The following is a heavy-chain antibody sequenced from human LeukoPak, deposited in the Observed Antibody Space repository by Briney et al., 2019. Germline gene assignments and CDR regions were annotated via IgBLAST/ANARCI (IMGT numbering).Heavy chain of an antibody. CDR2: MFYSGNT. Sequence: NPSETQSLTCTVSGASITSYHWSWIRQPAGKGLEWIGRMFYSGNTDYNPSLKSRLTMSIDTSKNQFSLKLSSVTAADTAVYYCARGPPPDFDCWGQGTLVSVSS. V-gene: IGHV4-4*07. J-gene: IGHJ4*02. CDR1: GASITSYH. CDR3: ARGPPPDFDC.